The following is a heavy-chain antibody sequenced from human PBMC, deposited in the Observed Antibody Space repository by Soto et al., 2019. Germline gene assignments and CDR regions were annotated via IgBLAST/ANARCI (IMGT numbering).Heavy chain of an antibody. CDR2: INHSGST. Sequence: PSETLSLTCAVYGGSFSGYYRSWIRQPPGKGLEWIGEINHSGSTNYNPSLKGRVTISVDTSKNQFSLKLSSVTAADTAVYYCARDRTVLNYYYYYGMDVWGQGTTVTVSS. CDR3: ARDRTVLNYYYYYGMDV. CDR1: GGSFSGYY. D-gene: IGHD4-17*01. J-gene: IGHJ6*02. V-gene: IGHV4-34*01.